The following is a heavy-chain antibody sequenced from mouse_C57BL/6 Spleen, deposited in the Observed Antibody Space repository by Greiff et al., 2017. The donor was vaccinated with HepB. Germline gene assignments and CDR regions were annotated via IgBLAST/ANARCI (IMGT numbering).Heavy chain of an antibody. CDR1: GYSITSGYY. CDR3: ARKGYSYFDY. J-gene: IGHJ2*01. V-gene: IGHV3-6*01. D-gene: IGHD3-1*01. CDR2: ISYDGSN. Sequence: EVKLQESGPGLVKPSQSLSLTCSVTGYSITSGYYWNWIRQFPGNKLEWMGYISYDGSNNYNPSLKNRISITRDTSKNQFFLKLNSVTTEDTATYYCARKGYSYFDYWGQGTTLTVSS.